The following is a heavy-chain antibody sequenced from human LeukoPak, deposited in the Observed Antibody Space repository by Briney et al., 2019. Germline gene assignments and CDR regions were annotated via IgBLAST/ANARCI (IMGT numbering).Heavy chain of an antibody. J-gene: IGHJ5*02. CDR2: INHSGST. CDR3: ARIAVRFLEWLSPHNWFDP. CDR1: GGSFSGYY. V-gene: IGHV4-34*01. Sequence: SETLSLTCAVYGGSFSGYYWSWIRQPPGKGLEWIREINHSGSTNYNPSLKSRVTISVDTSKNLFSLKLSSVTAADTAVYYCARIAVRFLEWLSPHNWFDPWGQGTLVTVSS. D-gene: IGHD3-3*01.